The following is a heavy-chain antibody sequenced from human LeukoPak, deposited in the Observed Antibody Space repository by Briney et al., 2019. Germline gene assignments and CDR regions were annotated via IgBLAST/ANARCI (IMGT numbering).Heavy chain of an antibody. V-gene: IGHV1-69*04. CDR1: GYRFTSYG. Sequence: SVKVSCKASGYRFTSYGISWVRQAPGQGLEWMGRIIPILGIANYAQKFQGRVTITADKSTSTAYMELSSLRSEDTAVYYCARDRVEYSSSAGDYWGQGTLVTVS. CDR3: ARDRVEYSSSAGDY. J-gene: IGHJ4*02. CDR2: IIPILGIA. D-gene: IGHD6-6*01.